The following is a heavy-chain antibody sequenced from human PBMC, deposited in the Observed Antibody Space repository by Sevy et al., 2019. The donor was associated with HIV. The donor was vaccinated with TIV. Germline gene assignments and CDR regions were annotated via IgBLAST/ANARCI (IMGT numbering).Heavy chain of an antibody. CDR3: ARDRAYSALDY. CDR1: GFTFSDSW. V-gene: IGHV3-7*01. D-gene: IGHD5-18*01. J-gene: IGHJ4*01. Sequence: GGTLRLSCVASGFTFSDSWMTWVRQAPGKGLERMALINEYGSRLGYVDSVRGRFTISRENTKNSLDLQMNNLRAEDTSVYFCARDRAYSALDYWGQGTLGTVSS. CDR2: INEYGSRL.